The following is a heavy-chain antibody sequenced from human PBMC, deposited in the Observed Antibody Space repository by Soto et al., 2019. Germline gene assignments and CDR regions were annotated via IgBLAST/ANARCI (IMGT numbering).Heavy chain of an antibody. Sequence: EVQLVESGGGLVKPGGSLRLSCAASGFTFSSYSMNWVRQAPGKGLEWVSSISSSSSYIYYADSVKGRFTISRDNAKNSLYLQMNSLRAEDTAVYYCARVPAGSDIRYYYYYGMDVWGQGTTVTVSS. CDR3: ARVPAGSDIRYYYYYGMDV. V-gene: IGHV3-21*01. J-gene: IGHJ6*02. CDR1: GFTFSSYS. CDR2: ISSSSSYI. D-gene: IGHD1-26*01.